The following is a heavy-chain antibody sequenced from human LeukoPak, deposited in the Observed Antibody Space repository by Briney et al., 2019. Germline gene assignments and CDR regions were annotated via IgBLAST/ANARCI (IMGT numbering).Heavy chain of an antibody. CDR2: ISAYNGNT. V-gene: IGHV1-18*01. CDR1: GYTFTSYG. D-gene: IGHD3-10*01. J-gene: IGHJ6*02. CDR3: ARDQDGSGSYYYYYGMDV. Sequence: GASVKVSCKASGYTFTSYGISWVRQAPGQGLEWMGWISAYNGNTNYAQKLQGRVTMTTDTSTSTAYMELRSLRSDDTAVYYCARDQDGSGSYYYYYGMDVWGQGTTVTVSS.